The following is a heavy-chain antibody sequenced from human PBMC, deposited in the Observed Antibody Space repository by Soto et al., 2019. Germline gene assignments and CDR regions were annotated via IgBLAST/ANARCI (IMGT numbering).Heavy chain of an antibody. CDR3: ARHACSSTSCFVNWFDP. D-gene: IGHD2-2*01. CDR1: GGSISSYY. Sequence: PSETLSLTCTVSGGSISSYYWSWIRQPPGKGLEWIGYIYYSGSTNYNPSLKSRVTISVDTSKNQFSLKLSSVTAADTAVYYCARHACSSTSCFVNWFDPWGQGTLVTVS. V-gene: IGHV4-59*08. CDR2: IYYSGST. J-gene: IGHJ5*02.